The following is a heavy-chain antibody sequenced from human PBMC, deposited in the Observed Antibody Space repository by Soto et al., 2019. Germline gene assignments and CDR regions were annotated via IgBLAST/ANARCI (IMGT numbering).Heavy chain of an antibody. Sequence: EVQLLESGGGLVQPGGSLRLSCAASGFTFSSYAMSWVRQAPGKGLEWVSATSGSGGSTYYADSVKGRFTISRDNSKNTLYLQMNSLRAEDTAVYYCAKLGQWLVGGDYWGQGTLVTVSS. V-gene: IGHV3-23*01. D-gene: IGHD6-19*01. CDR1: GFTFSSYA. J-gene: IGHJ4*02. CDR2: TSGSGGST. CDR3: AKLGQWLVGGDY.